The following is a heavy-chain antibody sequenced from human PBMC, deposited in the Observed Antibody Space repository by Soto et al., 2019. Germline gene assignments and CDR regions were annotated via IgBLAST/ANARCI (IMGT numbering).Heavy chain of an antibody. CDR3: AREGWPDFWSGYWYYYYYGMDV. J-gene: IGHJ6*02. V-gene: IGHV3-74*01. CDR1: GFTFSSYW. CDR2: INSDGSST. Sequence: EVQLVESGGGLVQPGGSLRLSCAASGFTFSSYWMHWVRQAPGKGLVWVSRINSDGSSTSYADSVKGRFTISRDNAKNTLYLQMNSLRAEDTAVYYCAREGWPDFWSGYWYYYYYGMDVWGQGTTVTVSS. D-gene: IGHD3-3*01.